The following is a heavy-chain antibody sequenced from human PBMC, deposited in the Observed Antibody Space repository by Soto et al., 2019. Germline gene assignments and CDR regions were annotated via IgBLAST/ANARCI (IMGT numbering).Heavy chain of an antibody. CDR1: GDSISRYF. CDR3: ASIAVAENYFDY. D-gene: IGHD6-19*01. CDR2: VYYSGST. V-gene: IGHV4-59*01. J-gene: IGHJ4*02. Sequence: SETLSLTCTVSGDSISRYFWSWIRQPPGKGLEWIGYVYYSGSTNYNPSLKSRVTISIDMSKNQFSPTLSSVTAADTAVYYCASIAVAENYFDYWGPGALVTVSS.